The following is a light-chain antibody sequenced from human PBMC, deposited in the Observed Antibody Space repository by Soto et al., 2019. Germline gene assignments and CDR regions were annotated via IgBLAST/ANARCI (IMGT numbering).Light chain of an antibody. V-gene: IGKV3-20*01. CDR3: LQYGSSPWT. CDR1: QSVSSNY. CDR2: GVS. Sequence: EMVLTQSPGTLSLSPGERATLSCRASQSVSSNYLAWYQQKPGQAPRLLMYGVSSRATGIPDRFSGSGSGPDFTLTISRLEPEDFAVYYCLQYGSSPWTFGQGTKVEIK. J-gene: IGKJ1*01.